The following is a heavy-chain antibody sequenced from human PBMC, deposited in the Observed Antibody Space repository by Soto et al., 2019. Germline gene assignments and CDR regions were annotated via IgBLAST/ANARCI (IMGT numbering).Heavy chain of an antibody. D-gene: IGHD3-10*01. CDR1: GFTFDDYA. CDR3: AKGALWFGGRD. Sequence: EVQLVESVGGLVQPGRSLRLSCAASGFTFDDYAMHWVRQAPGKGLEWVSGISWNSGSIGYADSVKGRFTISRDNAKNSLYLQMNSLRAEDTALYYCAKGALWFGGRDWGQGTLVTVSS. V-gene: IGHV3-9*01. J-gene: IGHJ4*02. CDR2: ISWNSGSI.